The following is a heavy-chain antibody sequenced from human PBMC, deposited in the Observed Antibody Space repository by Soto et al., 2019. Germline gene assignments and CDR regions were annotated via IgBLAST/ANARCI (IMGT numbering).Heavy chain of an antibody. CDR3: TGSLLAYCSGGKCHTDYYYYGMDV. V-gene: IGHV3-73*02. D-gene: IGHD2-15*01. CDR2: IRTKANSYAT. CDR1: GFTFRGSA. J-gene: IGHJ6*02. Sequence: EVQLVESGGGLVQPGESLKLSCAASGFTFRGSAMHWVRQASGKGLEWVGRIRTKANSYATAYAASVQGRFTISRDDSKSTAYLQMNSLITEDTAVYYCTGSLLAYCSGGKCHTDYYYYGMDVWGQGTAVTVSS.